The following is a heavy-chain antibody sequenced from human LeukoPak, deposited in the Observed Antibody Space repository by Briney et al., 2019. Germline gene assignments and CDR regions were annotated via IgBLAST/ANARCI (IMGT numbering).Heavy chain of an antibody. CDR3: AIFTSGSYVTFDY. CDR1: GFSVGNNY. Sequence: GGSLRLSCVVSGFSVGNNYIIWVRQAPGNGLERVSVIYGDGRTSHSASVRGRFTISRDNSKNIVSLQMNNLRAEDTAVYYCAIFTSGSYVTFDYWGQGTLVTVSS. D-gene: IGHD3-10*01. V-gene: IGHV3-53*01. CDR2: IYGDGRT. J-gene: IGHJ4*02.